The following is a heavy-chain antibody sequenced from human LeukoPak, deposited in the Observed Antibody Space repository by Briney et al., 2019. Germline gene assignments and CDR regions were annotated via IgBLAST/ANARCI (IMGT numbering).Heavy chain of an antibody. CDR2: IYHSGST. CDR3: ARVHFKSDWFDP. CDR1: GYSISSGDY. V-gene: IGHV4-38-2*02. Sequence: SETLSLTCTVSGYSISSGDYWGWIRQPPGKGLEWIGSIYHSGSTYYNPSLKSRVTISVDTSKNQFSLKLSSVTAADTAVYYCARVHFKSDWFDPWGQGTLVTVSS. J-gene: IGHJ5*02. D-gene: IGHD2/OR15-2a*01.